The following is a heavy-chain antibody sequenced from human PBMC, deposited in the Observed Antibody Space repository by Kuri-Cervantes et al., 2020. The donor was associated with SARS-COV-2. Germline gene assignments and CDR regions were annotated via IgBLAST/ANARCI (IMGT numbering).Heavy chain of an antibody. J-gene: IGHJ2*01. CDR1: GGTFSSYA. V-gene: IGHV1-69*05. Sequence: SVKVSCKASGGTFSSYAISWVRQAPGQGLEWMGGIIPIFGTANYAQKFQGRVTITTDESTSTAYMELSSLRSEDTAVYYCASKTYYYDSSGYYPDYSWYFDLWGRGTLVTVSS. CDR3: ASKTYYYDSSGYYPDYSWYFDL. CDR2: IIPIFGTA. D-gene: IGHD3-22*01.